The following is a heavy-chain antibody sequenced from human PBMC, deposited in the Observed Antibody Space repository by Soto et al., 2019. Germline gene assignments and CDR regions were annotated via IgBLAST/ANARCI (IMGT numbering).Heavy chain of an antibody. D-gene: IGHD1-26*01. CDR3: AKGGIVFDYYYYGMDV. Sequence: PGGSLRLSCAASGFTFSSYSMNWVRQAPGKGLEWVSSISSSSYIYYADSVKGRFTISRDNAKNSLYLQMNSLRAEDTAVYYCAKGGIVFDYYYYGMDVWGQGTTVTVSS. CDR2: ISSSSYI. CDR1: GFTFSSYS. J-gene: IGHJ6*02. V-gene: IGHV3-21*01.